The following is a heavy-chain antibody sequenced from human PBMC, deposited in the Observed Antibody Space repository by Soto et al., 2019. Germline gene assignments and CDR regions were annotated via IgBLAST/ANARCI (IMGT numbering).Heavy chain of an antibody. CDR2: IDHDGPT. D-gene: IGHD1-26*01. CDR3: GRYSHGDY. CDR1: GFTFSNYW. J-gene: IGHJ4*02. Sequence: EVQLVESGGGLVQPGGSLRLSCAGSGFTFSNYWMHWVRQAPGKGLEWVSRIDHDGPTDYADSVRGRFTISRDNAENTLYLQMNSLRPEDTAVYYCGRYSHGDYWGQGTLVTGSS. V-gene: IGHV3-74*01.